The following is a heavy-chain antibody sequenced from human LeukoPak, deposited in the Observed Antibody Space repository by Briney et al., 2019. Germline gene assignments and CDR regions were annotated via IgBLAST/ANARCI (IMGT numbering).Heavy chain of an antibody. J-gene: IGHJ3*02. D-gene: IGHD3-22*01. CDR1: GGSISSGSYY. V-gene: IGHV4-61*02. CDR3: ARVYYDSSGYYFDAFDI. Sequence: SETLSLTCTVSGGSISSGSYYWSWIRQPAGKGLEWIGRIYTSGSTNYNPSLKSRVTMSVDTSKNQFSLKLSSVTAADTAVYYCARVYYDSSGYYFDAFDIWGQGTMVTVSS. CDR2: IYTSGST.